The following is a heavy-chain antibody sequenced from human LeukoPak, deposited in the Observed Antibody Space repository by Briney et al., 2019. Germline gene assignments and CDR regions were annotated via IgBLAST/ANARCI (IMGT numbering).Heavy chain of an antibody. D-gene: IGHD4-17*01. CDR1: GFTFSSYA. V-gene: IGHV3-23*01. CDR2: ISGRGDST. Sequence: GGSLRLSCAASGFTFSSYAMTWVRQAPGKGLEWVSDISGRGDSTYYADSVKGRFTISRDNTKSSLFLQMDSLRAEDTAVYYCASTIVTTVYPPGWYFDLWGRGTQVTVSS. J-gene: IGHJ2*01. CDR3: ASTIVTTVYPPGWYFDL.